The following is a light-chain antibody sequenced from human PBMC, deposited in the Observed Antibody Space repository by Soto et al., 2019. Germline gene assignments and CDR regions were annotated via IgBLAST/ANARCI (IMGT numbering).Light chain of an antibody. J-gene: IGKJ3*01. Sequence: EIVMTQSPATLSVSPGERATLSCRASQSVSSKLGWYQQKPGQAPGLLIYGASIRATGIPARFSGSGSGTEFTLTISSLQSEDFAVYYCQQYNNWPRTFGPGTKVDIK. CDR2: GAS. CDR1: QSVSSK. V-gene: IGKV3-15*01. CDR3: QQYNNWPRT.